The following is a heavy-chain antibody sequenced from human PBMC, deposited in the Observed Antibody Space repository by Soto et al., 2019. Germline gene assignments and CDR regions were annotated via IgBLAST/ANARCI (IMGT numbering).Heavy chain of an antibody. CDR1: GFTFSSYD. J-gene: IGHJ5*02. Sequence: EVQLVESGGGLVQPGGSLRLSCAASGFTFSSYDMHWVRQATGKGLEWVSAIGTAGDTYYPGSVKGRFTISRENAKNSLYLQMNSLRAGDTAVYYCARDLGQNWFDPWGQGTLLTVSS. CDR3: ARDLGQNWFDP. V-gene: IGHV3-13*04. CDR2: IGTAGDT.